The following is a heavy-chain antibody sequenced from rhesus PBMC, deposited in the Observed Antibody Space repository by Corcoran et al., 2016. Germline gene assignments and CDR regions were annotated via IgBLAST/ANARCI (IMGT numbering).Heavy chain of an antibody. D-gene: IGHD6-25*01. J-gene: IGHJ4*01. V-gene: IGHV4-99*01. CDR1: GYSISSGYY. CDR2: NSGISGTT. Sequence: QVQLQESGPGLVKPSETLSLTCAVSGYSISSGYYWGWIRQPPGKGLEYIWYNSGISGTTYYNPSLKSRVTISKDTSKTQFSLTLSSVTAADTAVYYCARHRGGSDLDCWGQGVLVTVSS. CDR3: ARHRGGSDLDC.